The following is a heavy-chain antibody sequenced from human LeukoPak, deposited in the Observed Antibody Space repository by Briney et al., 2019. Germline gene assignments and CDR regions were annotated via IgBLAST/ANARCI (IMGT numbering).Heavy chain of an antibody. V-gene: IGHV1-69*04. D-gene: IGHD1-20*01. J-gene: IGHJ5*02. CDR3: ASTPNWNDASRWFDP. CDR2: IIPILGIA. CDR1: GGTFSSYA. Sequence: ASVKVSSKASGGTFSSYAISWVRQAPGQGLEWMGRIIPILGIANYAQKFQGRVTITADKSTSTAYMELSSLRSEDTAVYYCASTPNWNDASRWFDPWGQGTLVTVSS.